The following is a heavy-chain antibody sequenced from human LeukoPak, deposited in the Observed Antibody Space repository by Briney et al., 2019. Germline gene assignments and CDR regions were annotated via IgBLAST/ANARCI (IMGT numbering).Heavy chain of an antibody. CDR1: GFTVSSNY. J-gene: IGHJ6*02. D-gene: IGHD2-21*01. V-gene: IGHV3-66*01. CDR3: ASGLYGMDV. CDR2: TYAGGST. Sequence: PGGSLRLSCAASGFTVSSNYMSWVRQAPGKWLEWVSMTYAGGSTYYADSVKGRFTISRDNSKNTLYLQMSSLRAEDTAVYYCASGLYGMDVWGQGTTVTVSS.